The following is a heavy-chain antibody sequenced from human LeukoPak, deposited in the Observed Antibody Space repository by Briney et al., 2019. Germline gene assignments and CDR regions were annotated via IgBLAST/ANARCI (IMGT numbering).Heavy chain of an antibody. CDR3: ARDLHCSGGSCYSGLHY. V-gene: IGHV3-23*01. Sequence: GGSLRLSCAASGFTFSSYAMSWVRQAPGKGLEWVSAISDSGAHTYYTDSVKGRYTISRDNSKNTLHLQMNSLRPEDTAVYYCARDLHCSGGSCYSGLHYWGQGTLVTVSS. CDR2: ISDSGAHT. D-gene: IGHD2-15*01. CDR1: GFTFSSYA. J-gene: IGHJ4*02.